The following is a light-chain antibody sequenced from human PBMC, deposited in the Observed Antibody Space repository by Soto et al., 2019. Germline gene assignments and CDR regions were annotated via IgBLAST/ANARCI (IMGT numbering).Light chain of an antibody. V-gene: IGKV4-1*01. J-gene: IGKJ2*01. CDR3: QQHESTPPT. Sequence: DIVMTQSPDSLAVSLGERATINCKSSQSVLYSSNNKNYLAWYQQRPGQPPKLLIYWASTRESGVPDRFSGSGSGTDFTLTITSLQAGDVAVYYCQQHESTPPTFGQGTKLEIK. CDR2: WAS. CDR1: QSVLYSSNNKNY.